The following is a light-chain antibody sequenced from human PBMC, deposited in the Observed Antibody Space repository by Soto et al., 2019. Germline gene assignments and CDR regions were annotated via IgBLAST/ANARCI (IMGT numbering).Light chain of an antibody. Sequence: MVLTQSPGTLSLSPGEIATLSCSASQSVGRNYLAWFQHKPDQAPRLLIYDASNRATGVPDRFSGSGSGTDFTLSVTRLEPEDFAVYYCQQYNNWPLTFCGGTKVDI. V-gene: IGKV3D-20*02. CDR2: DAS. CDR3: QQYNNWPLT. CDR1: QSVGRNY. J-gene: IGKJ4*01.